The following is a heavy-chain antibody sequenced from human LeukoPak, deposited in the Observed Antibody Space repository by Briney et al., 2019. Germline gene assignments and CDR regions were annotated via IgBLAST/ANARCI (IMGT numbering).Heavy chain of an antibody. D-gene: IGHD2-15*01. CDR2: IYTSGST. V-gene: IGHV4-4*07. CDR1: GGSISSYY. Sequence: PSETLSLTCTVSGGSISSYYWSWIRQPAGKGLEWIGRIYTSGSTNYNPSLKSRVTMSVDTSKNQFSLKLSSVTAADTAVYYCARDLEVAATPHYYYYMDVWGKGTTATISS. J-gene: IGHJ6*03. CDR3: ARDLEVAATPHYYYYMDV.